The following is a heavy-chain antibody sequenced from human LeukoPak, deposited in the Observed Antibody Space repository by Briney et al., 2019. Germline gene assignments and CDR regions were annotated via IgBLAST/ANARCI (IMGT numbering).Heavy chain of an antibody. CDR2: INWNGGST. CDR1: GFTFDDYG. J-gene: IGHJ4*02. V-gene: IGHV3-20*04. D-gene: IGHD3-22*01. CDR3: ARGGYYYDSSGYYYGGVRYFDY. Sequence: GGSLRLSCAASGFTFDDYGMSWVRQAPGKGLEWVSGINWNGGSTGYADSVKGRFTISRDNAKNSLYLQMNNLRAEDTALYYCARGGYYYDSSGYYYGGVRYFDYWGQGTLVTVSS.